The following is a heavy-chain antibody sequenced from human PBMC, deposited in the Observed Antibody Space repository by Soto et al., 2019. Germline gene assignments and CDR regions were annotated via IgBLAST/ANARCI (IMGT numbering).Heavy chain of an antibody. Sequence: QVHLVQSGAEVKPPGASVRISCAASGYTFGRYAIHWLRQAPGQRLEWMGWINDGDGNTDSPQKFQSRVTITRDTSADTAYVELRSLSPEDTAVYYCATAISATTVAHWGQGTLVTVSS. CDR2: INDGDGNT. V-gene: IGHV1-3*01. CDR3: ATAISATTVAH. J-gene: IGHJ4*02. CDR1: GYTFGRYA.